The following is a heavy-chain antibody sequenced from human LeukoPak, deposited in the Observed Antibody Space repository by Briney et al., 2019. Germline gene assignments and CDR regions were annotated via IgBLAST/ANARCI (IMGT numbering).Heavy chain of an antibody. CDR3: ARDRVRLGAFDY. Sequence: PGGSLRLSCAASGFTFSSYSMNWVRQAPGKGLEWVSSISSSSSYIYYADSVKGRFTISRDNAKNSLYLQMNSLRAEDTAVYYCARDRVRLGAFDYWGQGTPVTVSS. CDR1: GFTFSSYS. CDR2: ISSSSSYI. J-gene: IGHJ4*02. V-gene: IGHV3-21*01. D-gene: IGHD2-2*01.